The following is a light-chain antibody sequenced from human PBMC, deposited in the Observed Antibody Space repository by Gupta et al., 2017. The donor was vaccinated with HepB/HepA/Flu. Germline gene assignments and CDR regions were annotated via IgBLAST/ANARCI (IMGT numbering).Light chain of an antibody. V-gene: IGKV1-39*01. CDR1: QSISSY. Sequence: DIQMTQSPSSLSPSVGDRVTITCRASQSISSYLNWYQQKPGKAPKLLIYAASSLQSGVPSRFSGSGSGTXFTLTIXSLQPEDFATYYCQQSDSTPRTFGXGTKVEIK. CDR2: AAS. CDR3: QQSDSTPRT. J-gene: IGKJ1*01.